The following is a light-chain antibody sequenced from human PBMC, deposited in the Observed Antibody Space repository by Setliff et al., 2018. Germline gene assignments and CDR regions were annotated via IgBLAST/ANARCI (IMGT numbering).Light chain of an antibody. Sequence: QSVLTQPPSASGSPGQSVTISCTGTSSDIGGYNYVSWYQQHPGKAPKLMIYEVNKRPSGVPDRFSGSKSGNTASLTVSGLQAVDEADYYCSSYAGSRNFYVFGTGTKGTVL. V-gene: IGLV2-8*01. CDR3: SSYAGSRNFYV. CDR2: EVN. J-gene: IGLJ1*01. CDR1: SSDIGGYNY.